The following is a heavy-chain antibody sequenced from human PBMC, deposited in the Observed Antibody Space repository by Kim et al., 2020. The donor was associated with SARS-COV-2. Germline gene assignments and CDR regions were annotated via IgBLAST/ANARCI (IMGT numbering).Heavy chain of an antibody. J-gene: IGHJ4*02. CDR1: GFTFDDYG. CDR2: INWNGGST. D-gene: IGHD3-10*01. V-gene: IGHV3-20*04. CDR3: ARFAMGELLYYFDY. Sequence: GGSLRLSCAASGFTFDDYGMSWVRQAPGKGLEWVSGINWNGGSTGYADSVKGRFTISRDNAKNSLYLQMNILRAEDTALYYCARFAMGELLYYFDYWGQGTLVTVSS.